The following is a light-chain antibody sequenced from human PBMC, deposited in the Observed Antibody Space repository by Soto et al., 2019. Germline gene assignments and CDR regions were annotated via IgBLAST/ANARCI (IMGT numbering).Light chain of an antibody. CDR2: SAS. V-gene: IGKV3-15*01. CDR1: QSVSSK. CDR3: QKYNSAPFT. Sequence: EIVMTQSPATLSLSPGQRATLSFRASQSVSSKLAWYQQRPGQAPRLLIYSASTRATGIPARFSGSGSGTEFTLTISSLQPEDVATYYCQKYNSAPFTIGPGTKVNIK. J-gene: IGKJ3*01.